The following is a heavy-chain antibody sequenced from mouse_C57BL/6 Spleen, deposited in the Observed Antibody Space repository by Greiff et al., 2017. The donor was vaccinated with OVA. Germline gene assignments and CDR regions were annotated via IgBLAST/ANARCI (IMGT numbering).Heavy chain of an antibody. V-gene: IGHV1-69*01. J-gene: IGHJ4*01. CDR2: IDPSDSYT. D-gene: IGHD4-1*01. CDR1: GYTFTSYW. CDR3: ARLPNWDDYAMDY. Sequence: QVQLQQPGAELVMPGASVKLSCKASGYTFTSYWMHWVKQRPGQGLEWIGEIDPSDSYTNYNQKFKGKSTLTVDKSSSTAYMQLSSLTSEDSAVYHCARLPNWDDYAMDYWGKGTSVTVFS.